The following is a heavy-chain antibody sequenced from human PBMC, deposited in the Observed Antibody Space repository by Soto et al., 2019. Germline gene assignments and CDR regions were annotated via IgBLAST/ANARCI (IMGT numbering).Heavy chain of an antibody. J-gene: IGHJ6*02. V-gene: IGHV1-8*01. CDR2: MKPKSGDT. D-gene: IGHD6-6*01. Sequence: ASVKVSCKTFGYTFTSYDINWVRQAPGQGLEWMGWMKPKSGDTGYAPKFQGRVNMTRNTSTGTAYMELSSLISEDTAVYYCARRRAVVAARPYYYYSMDVWGQGTTVTVSS. CDR1: GYTFTSYD. CDR3: ARRRAVVAARPYYYYSMDV.